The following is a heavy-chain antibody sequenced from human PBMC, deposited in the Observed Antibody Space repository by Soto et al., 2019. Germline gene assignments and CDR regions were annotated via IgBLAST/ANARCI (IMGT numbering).Heavy chain of an antibody. V-gene: IGHV5-10-1*01. CDR2: IDPGTSYS. CDR3: ARHPTLHASRVWNGFDP. J-gene: IGHJ5*02. Sequence: GESLKSSCQGSGYSFNTYWISWVRQVPAKGLEWMGRIDPGTSYSNYSPSFEGHVTISVDKSKSTALLQRGSLKATDTAMNYCARHPTLHASRVWNGFDPWGQGTLVTVSS. D-gene: IGHD3-3*01. CDR1: GYSFNTYW.